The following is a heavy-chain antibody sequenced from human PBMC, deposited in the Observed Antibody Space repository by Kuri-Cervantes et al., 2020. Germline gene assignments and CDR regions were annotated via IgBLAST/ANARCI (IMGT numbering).Heavy chain of an antibody. J-gene: IGHJ6*02. CDR2: ISYDGSNK. Sequence: GSLRLSCAASGFTFSSYAMHWVRQAPGKGLEWVAVISYDGSNKYYADSVKGRFTISRDNSKNTLYLQMNSLRAEDTAVYYCAKPTLMEGYYYYGMDVWGQGTTVTVSS. CDR3: AKPTLMEGYYYYGMDV. V-gene: IGHV3-30-3*02. CDR1: GFTFSSYA. D-gene: IGHD2-8*01.